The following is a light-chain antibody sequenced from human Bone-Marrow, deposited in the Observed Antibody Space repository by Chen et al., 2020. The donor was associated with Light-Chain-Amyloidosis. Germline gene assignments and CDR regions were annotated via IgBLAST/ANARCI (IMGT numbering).Light chain of an antibody. V-gene: IGKV3-20*01. CDR2: DAS. CDR1: QSVRSDY. Sequence: DIVLTQSPGSLSLSPGERATLSCRASQSVRSDYLAWYKQKPGQAPRGVIYDASSRATGIPYRFRGSGSGTDFTLTISRLEPEESAVYFCQQYGGAPLTFGGGTKVEIK. J-gene: IGKJ4*01. CDR3: QQYGGAPLT.